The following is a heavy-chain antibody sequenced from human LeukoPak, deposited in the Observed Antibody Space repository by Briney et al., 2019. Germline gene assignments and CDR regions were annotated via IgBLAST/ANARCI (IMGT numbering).Heavy chain of an antibody. CDR1: GLTFSSYE. D-gene: IGHD2/OR15-2a*01. CDR2: ISSSGSTI. Sequence: PGGSLRLSCAASGLTFSSYEMNWVRQAPGKGLEWVSYISSSGSTIYYADSVKGRFTISRDNAKNSLYLQMNSLRAEDTAVYYCARVNIPYYFDYWGQGTLVTVSS. V-gene: IGHV3-48*03. J-gene: IGHJ4*02. CDR3: ARVNIPYYFDY.